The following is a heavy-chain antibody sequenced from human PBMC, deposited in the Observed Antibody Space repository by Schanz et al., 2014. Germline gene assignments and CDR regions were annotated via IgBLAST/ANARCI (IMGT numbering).Heavy chain of an antibody. V-gene: IGHV1-18*01. CDR3: ARDQSPYTNSSDVRYFDY. D-gene: IGHD6-6*01. CDR2: ISAYTNNT. CDR1: GYTFTAYG. J-gene: IGHJ4*02. Sequence: VQSVHSGTEVQKLGASVKVSCQTSGYTFTAYGINWVRQAPGQGLEWMGWISAYTNNTNYAQKVQGRVTMTTDTSTGTAYMELRSLRSDDTAVYYCARDQSPYTNSSDVRYFDYWGQGSLVTVSS.